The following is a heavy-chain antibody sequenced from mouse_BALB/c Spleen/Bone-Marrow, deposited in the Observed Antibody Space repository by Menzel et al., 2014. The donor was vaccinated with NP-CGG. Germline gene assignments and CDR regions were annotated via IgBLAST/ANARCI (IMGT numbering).Heavy chain of an antibody. CDR2: IRNKAKGYTT. CDR3: ARDRNNDTNWFFDV. J-gene: IGHJ1*01. CDR1: GFTFTDYY. V-gene: IGHV7-3*02. Sequence: DVMLVESGGGLVQPGGSLRLSCATSGFTFTDYYISWVRQPPGTALEWLGFIRNKAKGYTTEYLPSVKGRLTISSDNSQSILYLQENTLRAEDSATYCCARDRNNDTNWFFDVWGAGTPVTVAS. D-gene: IGHD2-12*01.